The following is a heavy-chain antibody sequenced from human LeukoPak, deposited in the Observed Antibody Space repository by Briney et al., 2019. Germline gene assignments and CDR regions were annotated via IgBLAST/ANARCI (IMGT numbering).Heavy chain of an antibody. J-gene: IGHJ4*02. D-gene: IGHD6-6*01. CDR1: GFSFSNYW. V-gene: IGHV3-7*01. Sequence: GGSLRLSCVASGFSFSNYWMTWVRQAPGKGLEWVANIKDDGSEIHYVESVKGRFTISRDNGKNSLYLQMNTLNAEDTAVYYCARDPSRRFDYWGQGTLVTVSS. CDR3: ARDPSRRFDY. CDR2: IKDDGSEI.